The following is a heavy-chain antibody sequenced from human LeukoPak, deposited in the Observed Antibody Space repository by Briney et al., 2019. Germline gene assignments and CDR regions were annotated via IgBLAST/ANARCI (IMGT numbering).Heavy chain of an antibody. V-gene: IGHV3-23*01. D-gene: IGHD3-22*01. Sequence: PGGSLRLSCAASGFTFSSYGMSWVRQAPGKGLEWVSAISGSGGSTYYADSVKGRFTISRDNSRNTLYLQVNSLRAEDTAVYYCAKDLRYDSRYFDYWGQGTLVTVSS. CDR3: AKDLRYDSRYFDY. J-gene: IGHJ4*02. CDR1: GFTFSSYG. CDR2: ISGSGGST.